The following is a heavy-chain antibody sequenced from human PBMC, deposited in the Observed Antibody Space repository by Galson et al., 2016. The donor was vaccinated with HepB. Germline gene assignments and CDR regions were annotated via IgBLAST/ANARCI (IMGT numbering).Heavy chain of an antibody. CDR3: ARDRSTPARDH. D-gene: IGHD2-15*01. CDR1: GFTFKSYW. V-gene: IGHV3-7*01. J-gene: IGHJ4*02. CDR2: IKEDGSVK. Sequence: SLRLSCAASGFTFKSYWLSWVRQAPGKGLERVANIKEDGSVKNYVDSVRGRFTISRDNAKNSLYLQMNNLRAEDTAVYYCARDRSTPARDHWGQGTLVTVPS.